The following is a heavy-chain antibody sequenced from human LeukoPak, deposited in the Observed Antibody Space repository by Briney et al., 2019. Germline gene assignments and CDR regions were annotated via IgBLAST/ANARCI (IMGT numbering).Heavy chain of an antibody. V-gene: IGHV4-38-2*02. J-gene: IGHJ3*02. CDR3: ARAGSPTYMIRDAFDI. CDR1: AYSISRGYY. CDR2: IYHRGII. Sequence: SETLSLTCTVSAYSISRGYYWGWIQQPPGKGLEWIGNIYHRGIIYYNPSLMSRVTISVDTSKNQFSLKLSSVTAADTAVYYCARAGSPTYMIRDAFDIWGQGTMVTVSS. D-gene: IGHD3-22*01.